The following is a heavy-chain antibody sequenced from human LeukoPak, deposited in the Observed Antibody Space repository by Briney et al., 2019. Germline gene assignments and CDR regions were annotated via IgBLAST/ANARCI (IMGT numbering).Heavy chain of an antibody. V-gene: IGHV4-39*07. J-gene: IGHJ3*02. D-gene: IGHD3-22*01. CDR3: ARAISWGVTMIVVGAFDI. Sequence: SETLSLTCTVSGGSISSSGYYWGWIRQPPGKGLEWIGVIYYSGGTYYDPSLKSRVSISLDTSKNQFSLKLSSVTAADTAVYYCARAISWGVTMIVVGAFDIWGQGTMVTVSS. CDR2: IYYSGGT. CDR1: GGSISSSGYY.